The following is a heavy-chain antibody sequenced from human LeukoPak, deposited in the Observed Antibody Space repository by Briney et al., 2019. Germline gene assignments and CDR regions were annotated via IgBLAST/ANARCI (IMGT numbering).Heavy chain of an antibody. J-gene: IGHJ4*02. CDR2: INHSGST. CDR3: AREEWVAVAGPFDY. V-gene: IGHV4-34*01. CDR1: GGSFSGYY. Sequence: SETLSLTCAVYGGSFSGYYWSWIRQPPGKGLEWIGEINHSGSTNYNPSLKSRVTISVDTSKNQFSLKLSSVTAADTAVYYCAREEWVAVAGPFDYWGQGTLVTVSS. D-gene: IGHD6-19*01.